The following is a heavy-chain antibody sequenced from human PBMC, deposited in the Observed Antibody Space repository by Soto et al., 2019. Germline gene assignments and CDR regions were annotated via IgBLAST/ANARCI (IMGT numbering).Heavy chain of an antibody. CDR3: AKESPKADYDFWSGYDY. Sequence: GGSLRLSCAASGFTFSSYAMSWVRQAPGKGLEGVSAISGSGGSTYYADSVKGRFTISRDNSKNTLYLQMNSLRAEDTAVYYRAKESPKADYDFWSGYDYWGQGTLVTVSS. CDR1: GFTFSSYA. CDR2: ISGSGGST. D-gene: IGHD3-3*01. J-gene: IGHJ4*02. V-gene: IGHV3-23*01.